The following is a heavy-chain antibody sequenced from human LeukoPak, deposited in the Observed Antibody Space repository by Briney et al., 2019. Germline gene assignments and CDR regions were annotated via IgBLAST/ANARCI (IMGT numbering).Heavy chain of an antibody. CDR1: GFSFNTFA. V-gene: IGHV3-23*05. D-gene: IGHD3-16*01. CDR2: ISDYP. Sequence: GRSLRLSCVASGFSFNTFALTWVRQAPGKGLEWVSTISDYPHYADSVRGRLTISRDNSRKTVFLQMNSLTPEDAATYYCTKDSQGSYDGFWYGTYGMDVWGQGTTVTVSS. J-gene: IGHJ6*02. CDR3: TKDSQGSYDGFWYGTYGMDV.